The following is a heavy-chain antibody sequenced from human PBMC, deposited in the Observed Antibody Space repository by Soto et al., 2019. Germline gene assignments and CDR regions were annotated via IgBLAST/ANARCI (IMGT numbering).Heavy chain of an antibody. Sequence: SETLSLTCTVSGGSISSYYWSWIRQPPGKGLEWIGYIYYSGSTNYNPPLKSRVTISVDTSKSQFSLKLSSVTAADTAVYYCAKDSGYNYGYFRWFDPWGQGTLVTVSS. V-gene: IGHV4-59*01. J-gene: IGHJ5*02. D-gene: IGHD5-18*01. CDR2: IYYSGST. CDR3: AKDSGYNYGYFRWFDP. CDR1: GGSISSYY.